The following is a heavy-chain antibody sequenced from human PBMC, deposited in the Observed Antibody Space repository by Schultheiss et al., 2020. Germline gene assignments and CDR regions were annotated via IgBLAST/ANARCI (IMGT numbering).Heavy chain of an antibody. Sequence: SVKVSCKASGGTFSSYAISWVRQAPGQGLEWMGGIIPIFGTANYAQKFQGRVTITADESTSTAYMELSSLRSEDTAVYYCARSCTGGVCYMFWEYYGMDVWGQGTTVTVSS. D-gene: IGHD2-8*02. J-gene: IGHJ6*02. CDR2: IIPIFGTA. CDR3: ARSCTGGVCYMFWEYYGMDV. CDR1: GGTFSSYA. V-gene: IGHV1-69*13.